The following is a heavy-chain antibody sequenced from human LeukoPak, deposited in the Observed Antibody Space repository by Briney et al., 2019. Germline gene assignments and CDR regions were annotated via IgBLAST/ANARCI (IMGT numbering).Heavy chain of an antibody. D-gene: IGHD6-19*01. J-gene: IGHJ4*02. CDR3: ARTLYSSGFYYFDY. V-gene: IGHV4-59*08. CDR2: IYYSGST. Sequence: KASETLSLTCTVSGGSISNKYWSWIRQPPGKGLEWIGYIYYSGSTNYNPSLKSRVTISVDTSKNQFSLKLSSVTAADTAVYYCARTLYSSGFYYFDYWGQGTLVTVSS. CDR1: GGSISNKY.